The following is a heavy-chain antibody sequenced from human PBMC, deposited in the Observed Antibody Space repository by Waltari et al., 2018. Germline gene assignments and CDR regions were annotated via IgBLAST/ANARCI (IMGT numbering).Heavy chain of an antibody. CDR3: ARHSGSYSLTQFDY. J-gene: IGHJ4*02. V-gene: IGHV4-39*07. Sequence: QLQLQESGPGLVKPSETLSLTCTVSGGSISSSSYYWGWIRQPPGKGLEWIGGIYYSGSTYDNPSLKSRVTISVDTSKNQFSLKLSSVTAADTAVYYCARHSGSYSLTQFDYWGQGTLVTVSS. CDR2: IYYSGST. CDR1: GGSISSSSYY. D-gene: IGHD1-26*01.